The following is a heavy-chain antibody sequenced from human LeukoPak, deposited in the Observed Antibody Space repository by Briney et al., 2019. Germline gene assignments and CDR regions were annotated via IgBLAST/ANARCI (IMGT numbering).Heavy chain of an antibody. V-gene: IGHV1-2*02. D-gene: IGHD4-17*01. J-gene: IGHJ4*02. CDR1: GYTFTGYY. CDR3: ARDLLDYGEYYFDY. CDR2: INPNSGGT. Sequence: ASVKVSCKASGYTFTGYYMHWVRQAPGQGLEWMGWINPNSGGTNYAQKFQGRVTMTRDTPISTAYMELSRLGSDDTAVYYCARDLLDYGEYYFDYWGQGTLVTVSS.